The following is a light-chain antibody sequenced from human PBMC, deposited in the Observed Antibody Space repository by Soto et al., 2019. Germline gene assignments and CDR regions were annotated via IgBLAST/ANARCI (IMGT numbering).Light chain of an antibody. CDR2: DNN. CDR3: QSYDSSLTDSV. V-gene: IGLV1-40*01. Sequence: QPVLTQPPSVSGAPGQRVTISCTGSSSNVGAGFDVHWYQQLPGTAPRLLIYDNNNRPSGVPDRFSGSKSGTSASLAITGLQAEDEADYYCQSYDSSLTDSVFGGGTKVTVL. CDR1: SSNVGAGFD. J-gene: IGLJ2*01.